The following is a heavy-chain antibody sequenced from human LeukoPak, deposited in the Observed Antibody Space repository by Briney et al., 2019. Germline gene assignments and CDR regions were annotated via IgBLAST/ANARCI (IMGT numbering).Heavy chain of an antibody. D-gene: IGHD6-19*01. CDR2: IQTSGNT. J-gene: IGHJ4*02. Sequence: PSETLSLTCTVSGGSISSYYWSWIRQPAGGGLEWIGRIQTSGNTNYNPSLKSRATMSVDTSKNKFSLKVNSVTAADTAVYYCARVGSGWSFDYWGQGTLVTVSS. CDR1: GGSISSYY. V-gene: IGHV4-4*07. CDR3: ARVGSGWSFDY.